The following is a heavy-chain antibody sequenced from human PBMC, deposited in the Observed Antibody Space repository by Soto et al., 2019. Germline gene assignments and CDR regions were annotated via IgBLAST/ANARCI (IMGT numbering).Heavy chain of an antibody. CDR3: AGSWSTPGRADY. Sequence: SETLSLTCTVSGGSISSYYWSWIRQPPGKGLEWIGYIYYSGSTNYNPSLKSRVTISVDTSKNQFSLKLSSVTAADTAVYYCAGSWSTPGRADYWGQGTLVTVSS. V-gene: IGHV4-59*01. CDR2: IYYSGST. J-gene: IGHJ4*02. D-gene: IGHD6-13*01. CDR1: GGSISSYY.